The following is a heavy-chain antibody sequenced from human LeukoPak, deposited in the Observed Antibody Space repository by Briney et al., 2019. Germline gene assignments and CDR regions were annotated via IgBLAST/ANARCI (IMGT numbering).Heavy chain of an antibody. CDR2: ISAYNGNT. Sequence: ASVKVSCKASGGTFSSYAISWVRQAPGQGLEWMGWISAYNGNTNYAQKLQGRVTMTTDTSTSTAYMELRSLRSDDTAVYYCARETGDLYDYWGQGTLVTVSS. V-gene: IGHV1-18*01. CDR3: ARETGDLYDY. J-gene: IGHJ4*02. D-gene: IGHD7-27*01. CDR1: GGTFSSYA.